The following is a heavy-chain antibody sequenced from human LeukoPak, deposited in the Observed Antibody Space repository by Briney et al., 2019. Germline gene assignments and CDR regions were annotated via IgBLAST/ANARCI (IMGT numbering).Heavy chain of an antibody. J-gene: IGHJ4*02. CDR1: GFTFSSYS. D-gene: IGHD2-15*01. V-gene: IGHV3-48*01. CDR2: ISSSSSTI. CDR3: ARDSLPYCSGGSCYPEDYYFDY. Sequence: GGSLRLSCAASGFTFSSYSMNWVRQAPGKGLEWVSYISSSSSTIYYADSVKGRFTISRDNAKNSLYLQMNSLRAEDTAVYYCARDSLPYCSGGSCYPEDYYFDYWGQGTLVTVSS.